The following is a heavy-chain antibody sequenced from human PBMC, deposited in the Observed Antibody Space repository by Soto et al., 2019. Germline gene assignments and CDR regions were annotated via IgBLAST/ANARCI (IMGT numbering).Heavy chain of an antibody. CDR3: ARDGGYSGYDIDY. V-gene: IGHV3-48*02. Sequence: PGGSLRLSCAASGFTLSSYSMNWVRQAPGKGLDWVAYISRTSSAIYYADSVKGRFTISRDNANNLLFLQMNSLRDEDTAVYYGARDGGYSGYDIDYWGLGTLVTVSS. CDR1: GFTLSSYS. J-gene: IGHJ4*02. D-gene: IGHD5-12*01. CDR2: ISRTSSAI.